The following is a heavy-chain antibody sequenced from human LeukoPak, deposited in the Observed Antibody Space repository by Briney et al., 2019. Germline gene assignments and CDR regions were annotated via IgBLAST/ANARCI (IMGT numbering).Heavy chain of an antibody. CDR2: IYYSGST. Sequence: PSETLSLTCTVSGGSISSYYWSWIRQPPGNGLEWIGYIYYSGSTNYNPSLKSRVTISVDTSKNQFSLKLSSVTAADTAVYYCARHMGLGYSYDYPYFDYWGQGTLVTVSS. D-gene: IGHD5-18*01. J-gene: IGHJ4*02. CDR3: ARHMGLGYSYDYPYFDY. CDR1: GGSISSYY. V-gene: IGHV4-59*08.